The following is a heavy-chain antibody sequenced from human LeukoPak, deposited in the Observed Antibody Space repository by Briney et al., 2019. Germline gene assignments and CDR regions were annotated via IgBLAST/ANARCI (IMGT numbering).Heavy chain of an antibody. Sequence: PGRSLRLSCAASGFTFSSYAMHWVRQAPGKGLEWVAFISYDGSNKYYADSVKGRFTISRDNSKNTLYLQMNSLRAEDTAVYYCASSPTTAYYYYMDVWGKGTTVTISS. CDR1: GFTFSSYA. D-gene: IGHD4-17*01. CDR3: ASSPTTAYYYYMDV. V-gene: IGHV3-30*04. J-gene: IGHJ6*03. CDR2: ISYDGSNK.